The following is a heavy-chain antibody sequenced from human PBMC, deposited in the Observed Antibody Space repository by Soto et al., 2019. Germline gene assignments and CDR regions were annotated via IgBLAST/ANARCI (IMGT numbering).Heavy chain of an antibody. CDR2: ISGSGGST. CDR1: GFTFSSYA. D-gene: IGHD4-4*01. Sequence: GSLRLSCAASGFTFSSYAMSWVRQAPGKGLEWVSAISGSGGSTYYADSVKGRFTISRDNSKNTLYLQMNSLRAEDTAVYYCAKDLYSNYVRYYYYYGMDVWGQGTTVTVSS. J-gene: IGHJ6*02. CDR3: AKDLYSNYVRYYYYYGMDV. V-gene: IGHV3-23*01.